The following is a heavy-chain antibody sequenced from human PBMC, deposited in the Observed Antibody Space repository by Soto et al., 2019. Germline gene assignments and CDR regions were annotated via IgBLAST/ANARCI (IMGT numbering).Heavy chain of an antibody. V-gene: IGHV4-4*07. D-gene: IGHD6-19*01. CDR1: GGSISSYY. Sequence: QVQLQESGPGLVKPSETLSLTCTVSGGSISSYYWSWIRQPAGKGLAWIGRIYTSGSTNDNPSLKSGVTMSVDTSKNQFSLKLSSVTAADTAVYYCARVRGIAVAGDYYYYGMDVWGQGTTVTVSS. CDR3: ARVRGIAVAGDYYYYGMDV. CDR2: IYTSGST. J-gene: IGHJ6*02.